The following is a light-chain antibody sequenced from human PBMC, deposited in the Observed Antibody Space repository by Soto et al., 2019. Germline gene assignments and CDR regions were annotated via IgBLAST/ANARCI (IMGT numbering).Light chain of an antibody. V-gene: IGLV1-44*01. Sequence: QAVVTQPPSASGTPGQRVTISCSGSSSNIGRNTVNWYQQLPGTAPKLLIYGNDQRPSGVPDRFSGSKSGTSASLAISGLQSEDEADYYCAAWDDSLKEVFGGGTKVTVL. J-gene: IGLJ3*02. CDR1: SSNIGRNT. CDR3: AAWDDSLKEV. CDR2: GND.